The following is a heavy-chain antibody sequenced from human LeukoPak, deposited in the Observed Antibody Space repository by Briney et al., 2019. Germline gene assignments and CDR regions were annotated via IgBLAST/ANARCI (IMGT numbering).Heavy chain of an antibody. D-gene: IGHD4-17*01. J-gene: IGHJ4*02. Sequence: SGRSLRLSLAASGFTFSSYAMHWVRHAPGNGLEWVAAISYDGSNKYYADSVKGRFTISRDNSKNTLYLQMNRLRAEDTAVYYCARDAGYGDRLDYWGQGTLVTVSS. CDR1: GFTFSSYA. CDR3: ARDAGYGDRLDY. V-gene: IGHV3-30-3*01. CDR2: ISYDGSNK.